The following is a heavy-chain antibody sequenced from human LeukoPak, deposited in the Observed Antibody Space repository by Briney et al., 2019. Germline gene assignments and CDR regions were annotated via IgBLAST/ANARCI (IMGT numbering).Heavy chain of an antibody. CDR3: SRDRAFYDSSGYYGDLDY. J-gene: IGHJ4*02. V-gene: IGHV3-21*01. Sequence: GGSLRLSCAASGFTVSSNYMSWVRQAPGKGLEWVSSISNSGNYIYFADSVKGRFTISRDNAKNSLYLQMNSLRAEDTAVYYCSRDRAFYDSSGYYGDLDYWGPGTLVTVSS. CDR1: GFTVSSNY. CDR2: ISNSGNYI. D-gene: IGHD3-22*01.